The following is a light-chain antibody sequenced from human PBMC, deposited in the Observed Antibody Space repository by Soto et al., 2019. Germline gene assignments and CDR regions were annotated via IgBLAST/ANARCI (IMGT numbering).Light chain of an antibody. CDR1: SNDIGTYEY. CDR2: GVN. J-gene: IGLJ1*01. CDR3: SSYTTGSTLPWV. Sequence: QSVLTQPASVSGSPGQSITISCTGSSNDIGTYEYVSWHQHHPGRAPKLIIFGVNDRPSGISDRFSGSKSGNTASLTIFGLQLEDEAVYYCSSYTTGSTLPWVFGTGTKVNVL. V-gene: IGLV2-14*01.